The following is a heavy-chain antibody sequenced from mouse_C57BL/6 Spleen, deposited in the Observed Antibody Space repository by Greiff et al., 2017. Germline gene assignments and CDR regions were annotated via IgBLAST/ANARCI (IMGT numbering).Heavy chain of an antibody. CDR2: IHTNSGST. CDR3: ARSQGLSYAMDY. J-gene: IGHJ4*01. Sequence: VQLQQSGAELVKPGASVKLSCKASGYTFTSYWMHWVKPRPGQGLEWIGMIHTNSGSTNYNENFQSKATLTVDKSSSTAYMQLSSLTSEDSAVYYCARSQGLSYAMDYWGQGTSVTVSA. V-gene: IGHV1-64*01. CDR1: GYTFTSYW.